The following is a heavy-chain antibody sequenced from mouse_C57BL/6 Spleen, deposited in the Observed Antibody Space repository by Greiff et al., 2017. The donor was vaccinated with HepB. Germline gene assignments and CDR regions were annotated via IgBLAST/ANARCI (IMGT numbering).Heavy chain of an antibody. Sequence: EVQRVESGGGLVKPGGSLKLSCAASGFTFSDYGMHWVRQAPEKGLEWVAYISSGSSTIYYADTVKGRFTISRDNAKSTLFLQMTSLRSEDTAMYYCARRDYYYGSSNYYAMDYWGQGTSVTVSS. V-gene: IGHV5-17*01. CDR1: GFTFSDYG. J-gene: IGHJ4*01. D-gene: IGHD1-1*01. CDR2: ISSGSSTI. CDR3: ARRDYYYGSSNYYAMDY.